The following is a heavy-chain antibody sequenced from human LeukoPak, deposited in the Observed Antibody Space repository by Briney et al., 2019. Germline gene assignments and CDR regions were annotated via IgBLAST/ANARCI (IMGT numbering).Heavy chain of an antibody. J-gene: IGHJ4*02. CDR3: TVGAMEY. V-gene: IGHV3-49*04. Sequence: PGGSLRLSCTTSGFTFGDYAMSWVRQAPGKGLEWVGFIRSKTYGGTTEYAASVKGRFTISGDDSKTIAYLQMNSLKTEDTAVYYCTVGAMEYWGQGTLVTVSS. CDR2: IRSKTYGGTT. D-gene: IGHD1-26*01. CDR1: GFTFGDYA.